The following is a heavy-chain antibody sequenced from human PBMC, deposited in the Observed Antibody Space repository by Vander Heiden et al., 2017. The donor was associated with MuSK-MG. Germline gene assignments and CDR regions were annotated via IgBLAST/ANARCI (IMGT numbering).Heavy chain of an antibody. Sequence: QVQLQESGPGLVKPSETLSLTCPVSGGSISRYYWSWIRQPPGKGLEWIGYIFYIGTTKYNPSLKSRLTISLDTSKNQFSLKLRSAIAADTAVYYCARGNYYGSGSYGDWFDPWGQGALVTVSS. CDR1: GGSISRYY. CDR2: IFYIGTT. CDR3: ARGNYYGSGSYGDWFDP. D-gene: IGHD3-10*01. V-gene: IGHV4-59*01. J-gene: IGHJ5*02.